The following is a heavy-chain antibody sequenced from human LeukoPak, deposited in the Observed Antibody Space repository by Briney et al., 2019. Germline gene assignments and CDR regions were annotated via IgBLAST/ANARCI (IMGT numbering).Heavy chain of an antibody. CDR1: GFTFSDYY. Sequence: PGGSLRLSCAASGFTFSDYYMSWIRQAPGKGLEWVSYISGSSTYTNYADSVRGRFTISRDNAKNSLYMQMNSLRAEDTAMYYCARGSRARGFGPWGQGTLVTVSS. CDR3: ARGSRARGFGP. V-gene: IGHV3-11*06. J-gene: IGHJ5*02. CDR2: ISGSSTYT.